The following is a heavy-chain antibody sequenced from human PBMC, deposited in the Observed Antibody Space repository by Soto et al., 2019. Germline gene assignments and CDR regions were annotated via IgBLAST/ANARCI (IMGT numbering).Heavy chain of an antibody. CDR3: ASAAPFNYGGNSGFAF. D-gene: IGHD4-17*01. CDR2: IKSDGSST. Sequence: GGSLRLSCAASGFTFSNNWIHWVRQAPGKGLVWVPGIKSDGSSTTYADSVKGRFTISRDNAKNTLYLQMNSLRAEDTAVYYCASAAPFNYGGNSGFAFWGQGTPVTVSS. J-gene: IGHJ4*02. CDR1: GFTFSNNW. V-gene: IGHV3-74*03.